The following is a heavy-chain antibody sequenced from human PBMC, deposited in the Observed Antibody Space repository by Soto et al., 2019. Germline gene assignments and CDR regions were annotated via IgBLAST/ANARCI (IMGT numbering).Heavy chain of an antibody. CDR3: ARWHGDRLLGMDV. CDR1: GYTFTSYD. J-gene: IGHJ6*02. V-gene: IGHV1-46*01. Sequence: ASVKVSCKASGYTFTSYDINWVRQAPGQGLEWMGIINPNSGITSYAQKFQGSVTMTRDTSTSTVYIELSSLRSEYMAVYYCARWHGDRLLGMDVWGQGTTVTVSS. CDR2: INPNSGIT.